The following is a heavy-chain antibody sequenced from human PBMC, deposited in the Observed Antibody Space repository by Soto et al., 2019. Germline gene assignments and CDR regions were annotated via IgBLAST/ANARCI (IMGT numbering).Heavy chain of an antibody. CDR3: AREIEMGYRYGSYAFDI. Sequence: QVQLVQSGAEVKKPGASVKVSCKASGYTFTSYAMHWVRQAPGQRLEWMGWINAGNGNTKYSQKFQGRVTITRDTSASTAYMELSSLRSEDTAVYYCAREIEMGYRYGSYAFDIWGQGTMVTVSS. J-gene: IGHJ3*02. CDR1: GYTFTSYA. V-gene: IGHV1-3*01. D-gene: IGHD5-18*01. CDR2: INAGNGNT.